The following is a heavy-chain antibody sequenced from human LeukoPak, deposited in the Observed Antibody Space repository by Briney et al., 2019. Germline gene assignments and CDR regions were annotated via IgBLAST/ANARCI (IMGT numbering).Heavy chain of an antibody. J-gene: IGHJ4*02. D-gene: IGHD3-16*02. CDR2: IYYSGTT. CDR1: GGSIRSSSYY. Sequence: SSETLSLTCSVSGGSIRSSSYYWGWIRQPPGEGLEWIGSIYYSGTTYYNPSLKSRVTISIDTSKNQFSLKLSSVTAADTAVYYCARRRPGYYVWGSYRNGDYFDYWGQGTLVTVSS. V-gene: IGHV4-39*07. CDR3: ARRRPGYYVWGSYRNGDYFDY.